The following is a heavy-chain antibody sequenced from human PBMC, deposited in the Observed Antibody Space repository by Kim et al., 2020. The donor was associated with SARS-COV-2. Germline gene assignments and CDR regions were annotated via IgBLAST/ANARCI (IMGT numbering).Heavy chain of an antibody. Sequence: GGSLRLSCAASGFSFRSYAMHWVRQSPGKGLEWVAIISHDGSTKYSVDSVKGRFTISRDTTKKALYLQMDSLRPEDTAVYYCARDHRPMLSGYLDSWGQGTLVIVSS. J-gene: IGHJ4*02. V-gene: IGHV3-30*04. CDR2: ISHDGSTK. CDR3: ARDHRPMLSGYLDS. CDR1: GFSFRSYA. D-gene: IGHD2-8*01.